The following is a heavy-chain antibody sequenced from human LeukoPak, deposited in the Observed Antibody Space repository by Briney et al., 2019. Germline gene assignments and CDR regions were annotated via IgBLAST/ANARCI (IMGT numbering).Heavy chain of an antibody. D-gene: IGHD3-10*01. V-gene: IGHV4-34*01. Sequence: SETLCLTCAVYGGSFSGYYWSWIRQPPGKGLEWIGEINHSGSTNYNPSLKSRVTISVDTSKNQFSLKLSSVTAADTAVYYCASETTYGSGGPYYFDYWGQGTLVTVSS. CDR1: GGSFSGYY. J-gene: IGHJ4*02. CDR2: INHSGST. CDR3: ASETTYGSGGPYYFDY.